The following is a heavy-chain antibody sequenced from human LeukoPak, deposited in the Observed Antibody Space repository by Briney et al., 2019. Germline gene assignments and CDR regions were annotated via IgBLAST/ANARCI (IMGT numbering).Heavy chain of an antibody. CDR1: GLTFSSYW. CDR2: INSDGSST. V-gene: IGHV3-74*01. J-gene: IGHJ5*02. Sequence: PGGSLRLSCAASGLTFSSYWMHWVRQAPGKGLVWVSRINSDGSSTSYADSVKGRFTISRDNAKNTLYLQMNSLRAEDTAVYYCARDPPGYDFWSGPLRWVDPWGQGTLVTVSS. D-gene: IGHD3-3*01. CDR3: ARDPPGYDFWSGPLRWVDP.